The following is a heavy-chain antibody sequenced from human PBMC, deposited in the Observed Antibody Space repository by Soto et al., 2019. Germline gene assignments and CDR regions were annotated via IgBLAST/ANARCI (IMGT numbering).Heavy chain of an antibody. J-gene: IGHJ4*02. Sequence: GGSLRLSCAASGFILSSHWMTWVRQAPGKGLEWVATIKEDGSEKYYGYSVRGRFTISRDNAKNSLYLQVNSLRAGDTAIYYCVRARVDYWGQGTLVTV. CDR2: IKEDGSEK. V-gene: IGHV3-7*03. CDR3: VRARVDY. CDR1: GFILSSHW.